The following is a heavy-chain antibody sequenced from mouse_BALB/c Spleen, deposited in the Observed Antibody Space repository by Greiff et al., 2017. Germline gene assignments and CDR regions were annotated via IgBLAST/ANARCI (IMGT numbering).Heavy chain of an antibody. CDR1: GDSITSGY. CDR3: ARYYGSSYEGYFDV. CDR2: ISYSGST. Sequence: EVKLMESGPSLVKPSQTLSLTCSVTGDSITSGYWNWIRKFPGNKLEYMGYISYSGSTYYNPSLKSRISITRDTSKNQYYLQFNSVTTEDTATYYCARYYGSSYEGYFDVWGAGTTVTVSS. D-gene: IGHD1-1*01. V-gene: IGHV3-8*02. J-gene: IGHJ1*01.